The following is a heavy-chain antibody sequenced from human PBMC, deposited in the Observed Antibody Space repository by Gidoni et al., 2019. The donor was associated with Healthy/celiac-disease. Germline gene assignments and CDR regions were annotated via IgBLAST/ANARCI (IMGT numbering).Heavy chain of an antibody. J-gene: IGHJ4*02. D-gene: IGHD3-10*01. CDR1: AVSISSSSYY. CDR2: IYYSGST. CDR3: ARPSMVRGVDY. Sequence: QLQLQESGPGLVKPSETLSLTCTVSAVSISSSSYYWGWIRQPPGKGLEWIGSIYYSGSTYYNPSLKSRVTISVDTSKNQFALKLSSVTAADTAVYYCARPSMVRGVDYWGQGTLVTVSS. V-gene: IGHV4-39*01.